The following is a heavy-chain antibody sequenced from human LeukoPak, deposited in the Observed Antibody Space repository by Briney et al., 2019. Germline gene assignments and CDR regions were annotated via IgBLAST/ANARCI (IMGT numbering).Heavy chain of an antibody. CDR1: GFTLGDFW. J-gene: IGHJ6*02. V-gene: IGHV3-74*01. D-gene: IGHD5-18*01. Sequence: GGSLRLSCAASGFTLGDFWMHWVRRGPGKGLDWVSRINSDGSNIDYADSVKGRFTISRDNAKNSLYLQMNSLRAEDTAVYYCARSNSYGYVRTMDVWGRGTTVTVSS. CDR3: ARSNSYGYVRTMDV. CDR2: INSDGSNI.